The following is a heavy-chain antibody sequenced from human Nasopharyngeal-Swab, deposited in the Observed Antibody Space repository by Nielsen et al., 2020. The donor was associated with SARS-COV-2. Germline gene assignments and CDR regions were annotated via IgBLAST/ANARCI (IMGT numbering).Heavy chain of an antibody. J-gene: IGHJ5*02. V-gene: IGHV1-2*06. D-gene: IGHD3-16*01. CDR3: ARGGSSLGANLEDP. CDR2: INPNSGGT. Sequence: ASVKVSCKASGYTFTGYYMHWVRQAPGQGLEWMGRINPNSGGTNYAQKFQGRVTMTRDTSISTAYLELSSLRSEDTAVYYCARGGSSLGANLEDPWGQGTLVIVSS. CDR1: GYTFTGYY.